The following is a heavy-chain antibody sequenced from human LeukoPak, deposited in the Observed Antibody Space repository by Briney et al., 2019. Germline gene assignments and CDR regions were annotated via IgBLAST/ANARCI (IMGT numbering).Heavy chain of an antibody. D-gene: IGHD4-17*01. CDR1: GGTFSSYA. V-gene: IGHV1-69*05. CDR3: ARTSDGEDYYYYMDV. Sequence: SVKVSCKASGGTFSSYAISWVRQAPGQGLEWMGGIIPIFGTANYAQKFQGRVTITTDESTSTAYMELSSLRSGDTAVYYCARTSDGEDYYYYMDVWGKGTTVTVSS. J-gene: IGHJ6*03. CDR2: IIPIFGTA.